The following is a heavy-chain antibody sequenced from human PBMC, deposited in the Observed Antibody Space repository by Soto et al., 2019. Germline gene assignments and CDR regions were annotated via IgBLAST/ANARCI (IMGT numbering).Heavy chain of an antibody. J-gene: IGHJ6*02. V-gene: IGHV1-69*01. CDR1: GGTFSSYA. D-gene: IGHD5-12*01. CDR2: IIPIFGTA. CDR3: ARNDYSTTFYYYGMDV. Sequence: QVQLVQSGAEVKKPGSSVKVSCKASGGTFSSYAITWVRQAPGQGLEWMGRIIPIFGTANYNQKFQGRVTITADESTSTAYMELSSLRSEDTAVYYCARNDYSTTFYYYGMDVWGQGTTVTVSS.